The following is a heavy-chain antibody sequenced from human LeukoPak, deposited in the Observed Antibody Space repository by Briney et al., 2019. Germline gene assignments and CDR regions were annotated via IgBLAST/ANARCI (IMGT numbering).Heavy chain of an antibody. J-gene: IGHJ5*02. CDR3: ASGRRSVGDWFDP. CDR1: GGTFSSYA. Sequence: ASVKVSCKASGGTFSSYAISWVRQAPGQGLEWMGGIIPIFGTANYAQKFQGRVTITADESTSTAYMELSSLRSEDTAVYYCASGRRSVGDWFDPWGQGTLVTVSS. V-gene: IGHV1-69*01. D-gene: IGHD1-26*01. CDR2: IIPIFGTA.